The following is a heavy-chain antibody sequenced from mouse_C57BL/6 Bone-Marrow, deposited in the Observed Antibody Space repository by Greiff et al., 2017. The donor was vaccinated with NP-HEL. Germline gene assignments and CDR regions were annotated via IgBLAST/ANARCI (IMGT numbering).Heavy chain of an antibody. CDR1: GYSITSGYY. Sequence: ESGPGLVKPSQSLSLTCSVTGYSITSGYYWNWIRQFPGNKLEWMGYISYDGSNNYNPSLKNRISITRDTSKNQFFLKLNSVTTEDTATYYCARDPVVAKGFAYWGQGTLVTVSA. V-gene: IGHV3-6*01. CDR2: ISYDGSN. CDR3: ARDPVVAKGFAY. J-gene: IGHJ3*01. D-gene: IGHD1-1*01.